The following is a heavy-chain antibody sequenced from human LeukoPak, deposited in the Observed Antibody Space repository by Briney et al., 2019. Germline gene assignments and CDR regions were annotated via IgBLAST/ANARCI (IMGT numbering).Heavy chain of an antibody. CDR1: GFTVNSNY. Sequence: GGSLRLPCAASGFTVNSNYMSWVRQAPGKGLEWVSVIYSGGSTYYADSVKGRFTISRDNSKNTLYLQMISLRAEDTAVYYCATDPGSSWTDYWGQGTLVTVSS. CDR2: IYSGGST. CDR3: ATDPGSSWTDY. V-gene: IGHV3-53*01. D-gene: IGHD6-13*01. J-gene: IGHJ4*02.